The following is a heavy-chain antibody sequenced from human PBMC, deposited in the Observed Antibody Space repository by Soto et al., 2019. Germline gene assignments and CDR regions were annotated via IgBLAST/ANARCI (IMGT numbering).Heavy chain of an antibody. CDR3: AKDCRGASCGFDI. D-gene: IGHD2-2*01. V-gene: IGHV1-18*01. CDR1: GYTFGKYG. J-gene: IGHJ4*02. CDR2: ISVYHGNT. Sequence: QVQLVQSGTEVKKPGASVKVSCKASGYTFGKYGISWVRQDPGQGLEWAGWISVYHGNTVHAQKFRGRVNMTTDTSTSTAYMELGSLKSDDTAIYYCAKDCRGASCGFDIWGQGTLVTVS.